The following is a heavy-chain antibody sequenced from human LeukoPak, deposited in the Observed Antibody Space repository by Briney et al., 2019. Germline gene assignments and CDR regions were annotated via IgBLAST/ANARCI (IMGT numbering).Heavy chain of an antibody. Sequence: SETLSLTCTVSGGSISSYYWSWIRQPPGKGLEWIGYIYYSGSTNYNPSLKSRVTISVDTSKNQFSLKLSSVTAADTAVYYCARVSGYDWESSYDYCGQGTLVTVSS. CDR1: GGSISSYY. V-gene: IGHV4-59*01. CDR2: IYYSGST. CDR3: ARVSGYDWESSYDY. J-gene: IGHJ4*02. D-gene: IGHD5-12*01.